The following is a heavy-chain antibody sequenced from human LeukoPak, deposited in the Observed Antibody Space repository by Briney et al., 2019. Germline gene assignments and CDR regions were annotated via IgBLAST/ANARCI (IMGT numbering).Heavy chain of an antibody. D-gene: IGHD6-6*01. CDR1: GFTFGDYA. J-gene: IGHJ6*03. V-gene: IGHV3-49*04. CDR2: IRSKDYGGTT. CDR3: TRDWRIAARSDYYFYYMDV. Sequence: PGRSLRLSCTASGFTFGDYAMSWVREAPGKGLEWVGFIRSKDYGGTTEYAASVKGRFTISRDDSKSIAYLQMNSLKTEDTAVYYCTRDWRIAARSDYYFYYMDVWGKGTTVTVSS.